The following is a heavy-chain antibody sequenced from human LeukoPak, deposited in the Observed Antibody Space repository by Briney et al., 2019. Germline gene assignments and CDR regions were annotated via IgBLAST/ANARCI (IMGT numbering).Heavy chain of an antibody. V-gene: IGHV3-30*18. CDR3: AKDLRYGVRYYYYYGMDV. J-gene: IGHJ6*02. CDR1: GFTFSSYG. D-gene: IGHD4-17*01. CDR2: ISYDGSNK. Sequence: GGSLRLSCAASGFTFSSYGMHWVRQAPGKGLEGVAVISYDGSNKYYADSVKGRFTISRDNSKNTLYLQMNSLRAEDTAVYYCAKDLRYGVRYYYYYGMDVWGQGTTVTVSS.